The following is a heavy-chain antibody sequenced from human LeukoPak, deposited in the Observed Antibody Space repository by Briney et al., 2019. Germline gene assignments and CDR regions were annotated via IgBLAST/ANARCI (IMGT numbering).Heavy chain of an antibody. J-gene: IGHJ4*02. CDR1: GGYIGSYF. D-gene: IGHD3-16*01. V-gene: IGHV4-4*07. CDR3: ARIGGITYFDY. CDR2: FYTSGSP. Sequence: PPETLSLTCSVSGGYIGSYFWSWIRQPAGKELEYIGRFYTSGSPNYNPSLKSRVTMSVDTSKNQFSLRLSSVSPADTAVYYCARIGGITYFDYWGQGILVTVPS.